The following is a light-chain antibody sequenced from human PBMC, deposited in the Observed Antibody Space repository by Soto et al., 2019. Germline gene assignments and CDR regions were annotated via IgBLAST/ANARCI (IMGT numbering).Light chain of an antibody. V-gene: IGKV1-5*01. J-gene: IGKJ1*01. CDR3: HHYNSYSGP. CDR1: QHIGRW. Sequence: DNLMTQSPSTLSASLGDRVTISCRDCQHIGRWLAWYQQKPGTAPNLLIYHASNLRGGVPSRFSGGGSGTEFTLTISSRQHDDIETDSDHHYNSYSGPFGQGTKVDIK. CDR2: HAS.